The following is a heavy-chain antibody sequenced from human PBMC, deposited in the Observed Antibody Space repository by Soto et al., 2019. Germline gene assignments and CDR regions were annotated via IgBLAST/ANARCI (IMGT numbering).Heavy chain of an antibody. CDR3: ARGAVAGTGLNWFDP. CDR2: IYYSGNT. V-gene: IGHV4-59*13. Sequence: QVQLQESGPGLVKPSETLSLTCTVSGGSISNYYWTWIRQPPGKGLEWMGYIYYSGNTNYNPSLKRRITISLDTPKNQLPLKVSSVTAAETAVYYCARGAVAGTGLNWFDPWGQGTLVTVSS. CDR1: GGSISNYY. D-gene: IGHD6-19*01. J-gene: IGHJ5*02.